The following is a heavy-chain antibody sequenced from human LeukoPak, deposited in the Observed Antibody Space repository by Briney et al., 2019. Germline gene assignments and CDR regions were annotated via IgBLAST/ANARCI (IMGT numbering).Heavy chain of an antibody. D-gene: IGHD3-22*01. CDR2: IYYSGST. CDR1: GGSISSYY. J-gene: IGHJ3*02. CDR3: ARSFTYYYDSSGYWVFDI. V-gene: IGHV4-59*01. Sequence: SETLSLTCALSGGSISSYYWSWIRQPPGKGLEWIGYIYYSGSTNYNPSLKSRVTISVDTSKNQFSLKLSSVTAADTAVYYCARSFTYYYDSSGYWVFDIWGQGTMVTVSS.